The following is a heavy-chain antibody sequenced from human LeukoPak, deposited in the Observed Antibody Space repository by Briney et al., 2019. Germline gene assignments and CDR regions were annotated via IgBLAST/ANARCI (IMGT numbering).Heavy chain of an antibody. V-gene: IGHV1-3*01. CDR1: GYTFTSYA. J-gene: IGHJ5*02. CDR3: ARDVSITMVRGVTNWFDP. D-gene: IGHD3-10*01. CDR2: INAGNGNT. Sequence: ASVKVSCKASGYTFTSYAMHWVRQAPGQRLEWMGWINAGNGNTKYSQKFQGRVTITRDTSASTAYMELSSLRSEDTAVYYCARDVSITMVRGVTNWFDPWGQGTLVTVSS.